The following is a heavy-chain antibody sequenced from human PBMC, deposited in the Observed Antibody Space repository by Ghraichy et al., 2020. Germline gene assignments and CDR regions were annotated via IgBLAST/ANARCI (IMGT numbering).Heavy chain of an antibody. Sequence: LSLTCAASGFTFSSYGMHWVRQAPGKGLEWVAVIWYDGSNKYYADSVKGRFTISRDNSKNTLYLQMNSLRAEDTAVYYCARDWGQCGGDCDDAFDIWGQGTMVTVSS. CDR3: ARDWGQCGGDCDDAFDI. D-gene: IGHD2-21*02. V-gene: IGHV3-33*01. J-gene: IGHJ3*02. CDR2: IWYDGSNK. CDR1: GFTFSSYG.